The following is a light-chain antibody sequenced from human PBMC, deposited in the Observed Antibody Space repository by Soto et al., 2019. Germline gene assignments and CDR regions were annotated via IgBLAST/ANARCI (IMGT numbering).Light chain of an antibody. J-gene: IGLJ1*01. CDR2: EVS. V-gene: IGLV2-14*03. Sequence: QSALTQPASVSGSPGQSITISCSGTSSDVGAYNYVSWYQQHPGKVPKLIIYEVSIRPSGVSDRFSGSKSANTASLTISGLRAEDEADYYCLSYTNSGSFVFGTGTKLTVL. CDR1: SSDVGAYNY. CDR3: LSYTNSGSFV.